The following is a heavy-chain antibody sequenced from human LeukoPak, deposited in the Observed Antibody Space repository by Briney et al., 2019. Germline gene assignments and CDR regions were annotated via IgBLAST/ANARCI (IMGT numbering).Heavy chain of an antibody. D-gene: IGHD5-24*01. Sequence: PGESLKISCKGSGYSFTSYWIGWVRQMPGKGLEWMGIIYPGDSDTRYSPSFQGQVTISADKSISTAYLQWSSLKASDTAMYYCARPRLYKRGGYDAFDIWGQGTMVTVSS. J-gene: IGHJ3*02. CDR1: GYSFTSYW. CDR2: IYPGDSDT. CDR3: ARPRLYKRGGYDAFDI. V-gene: IGHV5-51*01.